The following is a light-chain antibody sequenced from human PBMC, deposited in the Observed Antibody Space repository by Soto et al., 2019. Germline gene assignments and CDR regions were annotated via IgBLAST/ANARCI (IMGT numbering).Light chain of an antibody. Sequence: QSVLTQPASVSGSPGQSSTISFTGASSDVGGYNYVSWYQQHPGKAPKLMIYEVSHRPSGISNRFSGSKSGNTASLTISGLQAEDEADYYCSSYTSSTTLHVFGTGTRSPS. CDR2: EVS. J-gene: IGLJ1*01. CDR1: SSDVGGYNY. V-gene: IGLV2-14*01. CDR3: SSYTSSTTLHV.